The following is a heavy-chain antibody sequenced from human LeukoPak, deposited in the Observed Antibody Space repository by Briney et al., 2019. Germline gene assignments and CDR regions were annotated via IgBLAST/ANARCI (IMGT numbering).Heavy chain of an antibody. CDR2: INSDGRST. D-gene: IGHD1-7*01. CDR1: GLTLSSYW. J-gene: IGHJ4*02. V-gene: IGHV3-74*01. CDR3: ARAQITGTTLDY. Sequence: GGSLRLSFAASGLTLSSYWMDSVRHAPGKGVVWVSRINSDGRSTTYAASVKGQFTISRDNAKNTLYLQMNSLRAEDTAVYSCARAQITGTTLDYWGQGTLVTVSS.